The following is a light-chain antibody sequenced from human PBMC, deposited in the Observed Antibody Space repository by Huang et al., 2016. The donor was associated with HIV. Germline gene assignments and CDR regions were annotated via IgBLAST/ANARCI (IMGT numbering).Light chain of an antibody. CDR2: TAS. CDR3: QQSFSVPRT. CDR1: QNITKS. Sequence: DIQMTQSPPSLSASVGDRVTFTCRANQNITKSLNWYHQKPGKAPKLLIYTASTLESVVLSRFSCSGARSLFTLNIVKRQPEDFATYYCQQSFSVPRTFGRGTTLEIK. V-gene: IGKV1-39*01. J-gene: IGKJ1*01.